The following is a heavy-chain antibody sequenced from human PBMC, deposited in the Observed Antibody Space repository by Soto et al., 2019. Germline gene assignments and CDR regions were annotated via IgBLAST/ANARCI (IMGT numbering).Heavy chain of an antibody. D-gene: IGHD4-17*01. Sequence: SVKVSCKASGGTFSIYTISWVRQAPGRGLEWMGRIIPILGIANYAQKFQGRVTITADKSTSTAYMELSSLRSEDTAMYYCARLGYGDPAFYYYYYMDVWGKGTTVTVSS. CDR1: GGTFSIYT. CDR3: ARLGYGDPAFYYYYYMDV. J-gene: IGHJ6*03. CDR2: IIPILGIA. V-gene: IGHV1-69*02.